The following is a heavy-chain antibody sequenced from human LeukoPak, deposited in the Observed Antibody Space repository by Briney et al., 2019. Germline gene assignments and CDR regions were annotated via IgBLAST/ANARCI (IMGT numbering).Heavy chain of an antibody. Sequence: VASVKVSCKASGYTFTGYYMHWVRQAPGQGLEWMGRISPNSGGTNYAQKFQGRVTMTRDTSISTAYMELSRLRSDDTAVYYCARGRLVIMPSGPLIFDYWGQGTLVTVSS. J-gene: IGHJ4*02. V-gene: IGHV1-2*06. D-gene: IGHD3-9*01. CDR1: GYTFTGYY. CDR3: ARGRLVIMPSGPLIFDY. CDR2: ISPNSGGT.